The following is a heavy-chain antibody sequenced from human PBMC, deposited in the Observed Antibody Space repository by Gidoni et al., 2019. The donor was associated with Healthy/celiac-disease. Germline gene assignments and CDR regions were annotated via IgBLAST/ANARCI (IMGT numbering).Heavy chain of an antibody. V-gene: IGHV3-33*01. J-gene: IGHJ4*02. CDR3: ALEGEGSGWLGY. CDR2: IWYDGSNK. Sequence: QVQLVESGGGVVQPGRSLRLSWAASGFTFSSYGMHWVRQAPGKGLEWVAVIWYDGSNKYYADSVKGRFTISRDNSKNTLYLQMNSLRAEDTAVYYCALEGEGSGWLGYWGQGTLVTVSS. D-gene: IGHD6-19*01. CDR1: GFTFSSYG.